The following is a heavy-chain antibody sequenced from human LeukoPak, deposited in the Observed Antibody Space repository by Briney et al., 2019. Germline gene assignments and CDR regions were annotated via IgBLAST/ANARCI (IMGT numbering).Heavy chain of an antibody. CDR3: ARGPSGYHNT. J-gene: IGHJ4*02. D-gene: IGHD5-12*01. CDR2: ISGSGDNT. CDR1: RFTFSTYG. V-gene: IGHV3-23*01. Sequence: GGTLRLSCAASRFTFSTYGMSWVRQAPGKGLEWVSGISGSGDNTHYADSVKGRFTISRDNSKNTLYLQMNSLRAEDTAVYYCARGPSGYHNTGGQGTLVTVSS.